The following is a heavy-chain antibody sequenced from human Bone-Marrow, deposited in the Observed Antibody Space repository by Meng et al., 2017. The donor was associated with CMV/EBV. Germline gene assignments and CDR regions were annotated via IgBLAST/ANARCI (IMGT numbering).Heavy chain of an antibody. V-gene: IGHV3-69-1*01. CDR2: ISGGSTI. Sequence: GESLKISCEASGFTFSDYEMNWVRQAPGKGLEWIAYISGGSTIYYADSVKGRFTISRDNAKNSLYLQMNSLRAEDTAVYYCARVREQWQDNWFDPWGQGTLVTVSS. J-gene: IGHJ5*02. D-gene: IGHD6-19*01. CDR3: ARVREQWQDNWFDP. CDR1: GFTFSDYE.